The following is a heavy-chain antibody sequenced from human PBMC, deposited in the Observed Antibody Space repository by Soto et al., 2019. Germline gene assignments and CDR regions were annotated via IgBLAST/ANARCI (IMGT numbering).Heavy chain of an antibody. D-gene: IGHD6-19*01. V-gene: IGHV3-11*06. J-gene: IGHJ6*02. CDR1: GFTFSDYY. CDR3: ARDKPHHSSGWPYYYYYGIDV. CDR2: ISSSSSNT. Sequence: QVQLLESGGGLVKPGGSLRLSCAASGFTFSDYYMSWIRQAPGKGLEWVSYISSSSSNTNYADSVKGRFTISRDNTKNSRYLQMNSLRAEETAVYYCARDKPHHSSGWPYYYYYGIDVWGQGTTVTVSS.